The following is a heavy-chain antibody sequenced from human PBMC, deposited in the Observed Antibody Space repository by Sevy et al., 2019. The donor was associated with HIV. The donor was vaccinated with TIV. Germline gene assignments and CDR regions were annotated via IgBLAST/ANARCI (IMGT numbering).Heavy chain of an antibody. Sequence: ASVKVSCKASGYTFTSYAMHWVRQAPGQRLEWMGWINAGNGNTKYSQKFQGRVTITRDTSASTAYMKLRSLRSEDTAVYYCARGRTMKGYCSGGSCYNWFDPWGQGTLVTVSS. CDR1: GYTFTSYA. J-gene: IGHJ5*02. D-gene: IGHD2-15*01. CDR3: ARGRTMKGYCSGGSCYNWFDP. CDR2: INAGNGNT. V-gene: IGHV1-3*01.